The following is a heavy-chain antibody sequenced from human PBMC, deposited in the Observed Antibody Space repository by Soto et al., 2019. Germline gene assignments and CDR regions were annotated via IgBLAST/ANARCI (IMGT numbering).Heavy chain of an antibody. CDR1: GGSISSSSYY. Sequence: SETLSLTCTVSGGSISSSSYYWGWIRQPPGKGLEWIGSIYYSGSTYYNPSLKSRVTMSVDTSKNQFSLKLSSVTAADTAVYYCASLRSGYCTNGVCFGFDYWGQGTLVTVSS. D-gene: IGHD2-8*01. V-gene: IGHV4-39*01. J-gene: IGHJ4*02. CDR3: ASLRSGYCTNGVCFGFDY. CDR2: IYYSGST.